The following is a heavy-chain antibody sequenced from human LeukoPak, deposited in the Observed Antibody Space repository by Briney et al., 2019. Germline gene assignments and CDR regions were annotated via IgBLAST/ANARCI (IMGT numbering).Heavy chain of an antibody. V-gene: IGHV4-59*01. CDR1: VGSISRYY. D-gene: IGHD4-23*01. J-gene: IGHJ4*02. Sequence: SETLSLTCTVSVGSISRYYWSWIRQPPGKGREGVGYIYYSGSTNYNPSLKSRVTISVDTSKDQSSLKLSSVTAADTAVYYCARELYGGPNSWGQGTLVTVSS. CDR2: IYYSGST. CDR3: ARELYGGPNS.